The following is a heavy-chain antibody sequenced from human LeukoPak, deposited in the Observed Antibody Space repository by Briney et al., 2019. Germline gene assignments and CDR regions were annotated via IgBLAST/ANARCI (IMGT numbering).Heavy chain of an antibody. CDR1: GGTFSSYA. D-gene: IGHD2-2*01. CDR3: ARGSTSFSQGGAFDI. J-gene: IGHJ3*02. V-gene: IGHV1-69*01. CDR2: IILIFGTA. Sequence: SVKVSCKASGGTFSSYAISWVRQAPGQGLEWMGGIILIFGTANYAQKFQGRVTITADESTSTAYMELSSLRSEDTAVYYCARGSTSFSQGGAFDIWGQGTMATVSS.